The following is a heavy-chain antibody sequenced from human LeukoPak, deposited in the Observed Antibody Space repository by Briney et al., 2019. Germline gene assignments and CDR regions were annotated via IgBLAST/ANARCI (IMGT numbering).Heavy chain of an antibody. D-gene: IGHD3-16*01. CDR3: ARLGEKANFDY. V-gene: IGHV3-48*04. J-gene: IGHJ4*02. Sequence: PGGSLRLSRAASGFTFNNYAMHWVRQAPGKGLEWVSYISSSGRNMFYADSVKGRFTFSRDNAKNSLYLQMNSLRAEDTAVYYCARLGEKANFDYWGQGTLVTVSS. CDR1: GFTFNNYA. CDR2: ISSSGRNM.